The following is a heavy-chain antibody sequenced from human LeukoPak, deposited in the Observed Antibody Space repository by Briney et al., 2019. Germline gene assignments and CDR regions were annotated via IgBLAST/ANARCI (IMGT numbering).Heavy chain of an antibody. Sequence: GGSLRLSCAASGFTFSTYAMSWVRQAPGKGLEWVSGISGSGGSTYYADSVKGRFTISRDNSKNTLYLQMNSLRAEDTAVYYCAKSAKKGIAVAYDAFDIWGQGTMVNVSS. V-gene: IGHV3-23*01. J-gene: IGHJ3*02. D-gene: IGHD6-19*01. CDR3: AKSAKKGIAVAYDAFDI. CDR2: ISGSGGST. CDR1: GFTFSTYA.